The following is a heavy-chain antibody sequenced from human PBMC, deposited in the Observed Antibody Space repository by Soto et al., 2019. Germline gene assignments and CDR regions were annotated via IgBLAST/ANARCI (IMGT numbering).Heavy chain of an antibody. V-gene: IGHV1-69*08. D-gene: IGHD4-17*01. CDR2: IIPILGIA. CDR3: ARDRETPVANLLDY. J-gene: IGHJ4*02. Sequence: QVQLVQSGAEVKKPGSSVKVSCKASGGTFSSYTISWLRQAPGQGLEWMVRIIPILGIANYAQKFQGRVTNTADKPTSTAYMELSSLRSEDTAVYYCARDRETPVANLLDYWGQGTLVTVSS. CDR1: GGTFSSYT.